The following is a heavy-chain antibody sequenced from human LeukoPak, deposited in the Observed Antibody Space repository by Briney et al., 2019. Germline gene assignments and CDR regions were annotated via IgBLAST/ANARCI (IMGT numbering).Heavy chain of an antibody. CDR2: INHSGST. Sequence: SETLSLTCAVYGGSFSGYYWSWIRQPPGKGLEWIGEINHSGSTNYNPSLKSRVTISVDTSKNQFSLKLSSVTAADTAVYYCARLAYVDIVATNYFDYWGQGTLVTVSS. CDR3: ARLAYVDIVATNYFDY. D-gene: IGHD5-12*01. J-gene: IGHJ4*02. CDR1: GGSFSGYY. V-gene: IGHV4-34*01.